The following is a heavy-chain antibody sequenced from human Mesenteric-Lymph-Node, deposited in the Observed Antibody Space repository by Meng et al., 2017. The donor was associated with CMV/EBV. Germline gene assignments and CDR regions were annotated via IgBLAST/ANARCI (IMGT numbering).Heavy chain of an antibody. D-gene: IGHD1-26*01. CDR1: GFTFSSYS. V-gene: IGHV3-30*04. CDR3: ASGSYGGANKPDY. CDR2: ISYDGSNK. J-gene: IGHJ4*02. Sequence: GESLKISCAASGFTFSSYSMHWVRQAPGKGLEWVSVISYDGSNKYYADSVKGRFTITRNNSKNTLYLQMSSLTAEDTAVYCCASGSYGGANKPDYWGQGTLVTVSS.